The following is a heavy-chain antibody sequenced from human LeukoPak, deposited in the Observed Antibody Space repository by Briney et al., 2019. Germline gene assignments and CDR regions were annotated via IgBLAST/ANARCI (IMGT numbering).Heavy chain of an antibody. CDR1: GGSISTSGYY. D-gene: IGHD2-8*01. Sequence: SETLSLTCSVSGGSISTSGYYWGWLRQPPVKGMESIASMYYSGITYYNPSLKSRVTTSVDMSKNQFSLKLTSVTAADTAVYYCARHWKYCNIGDCHDNWFDPWGQGTLVTVSS. V-gene: IGHV4-39*01. CDR3: ARHWKYCNIGDCHDNWFDP. CDR2: MYYSGIT. J-gene: IGHJ5*02.